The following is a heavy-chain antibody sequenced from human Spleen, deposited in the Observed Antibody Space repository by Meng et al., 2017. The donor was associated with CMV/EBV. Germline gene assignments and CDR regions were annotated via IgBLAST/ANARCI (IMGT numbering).Heavy chain of an antibody. CDR1: GYTFTSYD. CDR2: MNPNSGNT. CDR3: ARGGYCSSTSCYSGDFDY. J-gene: IGHJ4*02. Sequence: ASVKVSCKASGYTFTSYDINWVRQATGQGLEWMGWMNPNSGNTGYAQKFQGRVTITRNTSISTAYMELSSLRSEDTAVYYCARGGYCSSTSCYSGDFDYWGQGTLVTVSS. D-gene: IGHD2-2*01. V-gene: IGHV1-8*03.